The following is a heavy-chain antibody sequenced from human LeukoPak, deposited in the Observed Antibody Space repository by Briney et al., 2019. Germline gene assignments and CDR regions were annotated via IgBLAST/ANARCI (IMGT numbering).Heavy chain of an antibody. Sequence: PSETLSLTCAVYGGSFSGYYWSWIRQPPVKGLEWIGEINHSGSTNYNPSLKSRVTISVDTSKNQFSLKLSSVTAADTAVYYCARGGVVPAAIPIDYWGQGTLVTVSS. J-gene: IGHJ4*02. D-gene: IGHD2-2*02. V-gene: IGHV4-34*01. CDR1: GGSFSGYY. CDR3: ARGGVVPAAIPIDY. CDR2: INHSGST.